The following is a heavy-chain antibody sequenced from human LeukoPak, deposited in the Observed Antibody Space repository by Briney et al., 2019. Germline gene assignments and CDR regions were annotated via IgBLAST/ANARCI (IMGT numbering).Heavy chain of an antibody. CDR3: ARKKPIAAVSSRGGWFAP. D-gene: IGHD6-25*01. V-gene: IGHV4-34*01. J-gene: IGHJ5*02. CDR1: GGSFSGYY. Sequence: KSSETLSLTCAVYGGSFSGYYWSWIRQPPGKGLEWIGEINHSGSTNYNPSLKSRVTISVDTSKNQFSLKLSSVTAADTAVYYCARKKPIAAVSSRGGWFAPWGQGPLVTVPS. CDR2: INHSGST.